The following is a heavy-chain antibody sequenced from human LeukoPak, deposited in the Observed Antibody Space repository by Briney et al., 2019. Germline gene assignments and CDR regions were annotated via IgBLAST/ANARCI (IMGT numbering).Heavy chain of an antibody. CDR2: MYTAGRT. CDR1: GFNVSTNY. V-gene: IGHV3-53*01. CDR3: AGDPPRAAWVFDY. J-gene: IGHJ4*02. D-gene: IGHD6-25*01. Sequence: PGGSLRLSCAASGFNVSTNYMTWVRQAAGMGPEWVSVMYTAGRTYYAGSVKGRFTISRDNSKNTLYLQMNSLRAEDTAVYYCAGDPPRAAWVFDYWGQGTLVSVSS.